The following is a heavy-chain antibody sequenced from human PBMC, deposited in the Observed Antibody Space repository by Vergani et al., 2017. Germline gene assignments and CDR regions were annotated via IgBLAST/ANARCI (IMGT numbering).Heavy chain of an antibody. CDR1: GYSFTSYW. Sequence: EVQLVQSGAEGKKPGESLKISCKGCGYSFTSYWIGWLRQTPGKGLEGMGIIYPCDSDTRYSPSFQGQVTISADKSISTAYLQWSSLKASDTAMYYCAGLSDSSGYYSVGDTAGDYWGQGTLVTVSS. J-gene: IGHJ4*02. CDR3: AGLSDSSGYYSVGDTAGDY. D-gene: IGHD3-22*01. V-gene: IGHV5-51*01. CDR2: IYPCDSDT.